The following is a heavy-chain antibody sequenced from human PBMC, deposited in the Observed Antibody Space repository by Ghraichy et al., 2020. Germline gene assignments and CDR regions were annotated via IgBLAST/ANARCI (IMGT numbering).Heavy chain of an antibody. V-gene: IGHV3-23*01. CDR1: GFTFSSYA. CDR3: AKKRGGAVAGTGGFDY. D-gene: IGHD6-19*01. CDR2: ISGSGGST. Sequence: GESLNISCAASGFTFSSYAMSWVRQAPGKGLEWVSAISGSGGSTYYADSVKGRFTISRDNSKNTLYLQMNSLRAEDTAVYYCAKKRGGAVAGTGGFDYWGQGTLVTVSS. J-gene: IGHJ4*02.